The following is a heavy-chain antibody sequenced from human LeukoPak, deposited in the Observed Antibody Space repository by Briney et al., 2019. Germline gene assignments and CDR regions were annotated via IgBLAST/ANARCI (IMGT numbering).Heavy chain of an antibody. V-gene: IGHV3-9*01. CDR1: GFTFSSYA. Sequence: GGSLRLSCAASGFTFSSYAMHWVRQAPGKGLEWVSGISWNSGNIGYADSVKGRFTISRDNAKNSLYLQMNSLRAEDTALYYCTKGYCISTSCFTDYWGQGTLVTVSS. CDR3: TKGYCISTSCFTDY. J-gene: IGHJ4*02. CDR2: ISWNSGNI. D-gene: IGHD2-2*02.